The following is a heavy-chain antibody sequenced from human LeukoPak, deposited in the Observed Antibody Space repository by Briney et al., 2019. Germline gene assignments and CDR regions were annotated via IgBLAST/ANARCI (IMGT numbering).Heavy chain of an antibody. V-gene: IGHV3-21*01. J-gene: IGHJ3*02. CDR1: GFTFSSYS. D-gene: IGHD6-13*01. CDR2: ISSSSSYI. Sequence: GGSLRLSCAASGFTFSSYSMNWVRQAPGKGLEWVSSISSSSSYIYYADSVKGRFTISRDNAKNSLYLQMNSLRAEDTAVYYCARDRAAAAGDGAFDIWGQGTMVTVSS. CDR3: ARDRAAAAGDGAFDI.